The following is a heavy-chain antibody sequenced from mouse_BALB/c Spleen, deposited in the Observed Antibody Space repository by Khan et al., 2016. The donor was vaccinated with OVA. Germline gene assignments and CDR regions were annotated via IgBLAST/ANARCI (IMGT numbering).Heavy chain of an antibody. J-gene: IGHJ3*01. V-gene: IGHV1-5*01. CDR3: TRAGYGAFAY. CDR1: GYIFTSYW. D-gene: IGHD1-1*01. Sequence: EVQLQESGTVLARPGASVKMSCKASGYIFTSYWVHWVKQRPGQGLEWIGGLYPGNTDTDYNKKFKDKAKLNAVTSARTAYMERSSLTNEDSAVYYCTRAGYGAFAYWGQGTLVTVSA. CDR2: LYPGNTDT.